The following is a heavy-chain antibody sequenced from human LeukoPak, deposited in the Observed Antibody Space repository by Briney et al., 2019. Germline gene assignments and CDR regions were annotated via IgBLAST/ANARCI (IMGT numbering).Heavy chain of an antibody. CDR1: GGSISSYY. CDR3: ARGPVVYCSSTSCLYNWFDP. J-gene: IGHJ5*02. D-gene: IGHD2-2*01. CDR2: IKHSGST. Sequence: SETLSLTCTVSGGSISSYYWSWIRQPPGKGLEWIGEIKHSGSTNYNPSLKSRVTISVDTSKNQFSLKLSSVTAADTAVYYCARGPVVYCSSTSCLYNWFDPWGQGTLVTVSS. V-gene: IGHV4-34*01.